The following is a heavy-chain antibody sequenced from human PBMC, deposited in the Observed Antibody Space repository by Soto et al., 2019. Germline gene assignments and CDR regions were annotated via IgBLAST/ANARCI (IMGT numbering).Heavy chain of an antibody. J-gene: IGHJ4*02. CDR3: ARGRITIFGVAPYYFDY. CDR2: MNPNSGNT. Sequence: ASVKVSCKASGYTFTSYDINWVRQATGQGLEWMGWMNPNSGNTGYAQKLQGRVTITRDTSASTAYMELSSLRSEDTAVYYCARGRITIFGVAPYYFDYWGQGTLVTVSS. V-gene: IGHV1-8*01. CDR1: GYTFTSYD. D-gene: IGHD3-3*01.